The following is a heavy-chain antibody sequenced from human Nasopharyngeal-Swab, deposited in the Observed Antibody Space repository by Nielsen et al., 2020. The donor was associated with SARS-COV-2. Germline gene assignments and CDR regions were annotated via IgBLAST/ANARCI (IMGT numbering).Heavy chain of an antibody. D-gene: IGHD4-11*01. V-gene: IGHV3-7*01. CDR2: IKQDGSEK. CDR3: VRVSDYSDYGSWFDP. Sequence: GGSLRLSCAASGFTFSSYWMTWVRQAPGKGLEWVANIKQDGSEKYYVDSVKGRFTMSRDNAKKSLYLQMSSLRVDDTAVYYCVRVSDYSDYGSWFDPWGQGTLVTVSP. CDR1: GFTFSSYW. J-gene: IGHJ5*02.